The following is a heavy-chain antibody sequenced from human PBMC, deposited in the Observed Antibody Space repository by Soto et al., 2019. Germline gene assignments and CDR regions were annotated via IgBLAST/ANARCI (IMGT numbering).Heavy chain of an antibody. Sequence: VGSLRLSCAASGFTFSSYSMNWVRQAPGKGLEWVSSISSSSSYIYYADSVKGRFTISRDNAKNSLYLQMNSLRAEDTAVYYCARAADYGGNHYYYYYGMDVWGQGTTVTVSS. V-gene: IGHV3-21*01. CDR1: GFTFSSYS. D-gene: IGHD4-17*01. CDR2: ISSSSSYI. J-gene: IGHJ6*02. CDR3: ARAADYGGNHYYYYYGMDV.